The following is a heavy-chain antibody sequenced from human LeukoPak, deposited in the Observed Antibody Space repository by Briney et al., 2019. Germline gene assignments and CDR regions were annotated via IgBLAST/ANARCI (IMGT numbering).Heavy chain of an antibody. CDR1: GGSISSYY. V-gene: IGHV4-4*07. Sequence: SETLSLTCTVSGGSISSYYWSWIRQPAGKGLEWIGRIYTSGSTNYNPSLKSRVTMSVDTSKNQFSLKLSYVTAADTAVYYCARGPSQSYYYYYGMDVWGQGTTVTVSS. CDR2: IYTSGST. J-gene: IGHJ6*02. CDR3: ARGPSQSYYYYYGMDV.